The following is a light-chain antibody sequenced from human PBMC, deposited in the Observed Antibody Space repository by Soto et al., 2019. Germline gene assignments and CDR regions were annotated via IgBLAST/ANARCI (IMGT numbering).Light chain of an antibody. Sequence: DIQMTQSPSTLSASVGDRVTITCRASQSLSGWLAWYQQTPGKAPKLLISDAFRLESGVPSRFRGSGSGTEFTLTISSLQPGDSATYYCQHYGSYPWTFGRGTKV. CDR1: QSLSGW. CDR2: DAF. CDR3: QHYGSYPWT. J-gene: IGKJ1*01. V-gene: IGKV1-5*01.